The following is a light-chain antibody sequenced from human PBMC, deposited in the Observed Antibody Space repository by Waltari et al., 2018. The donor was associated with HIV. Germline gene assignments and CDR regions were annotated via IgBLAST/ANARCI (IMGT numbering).Light chain of an antibody. J-gene: IGLJ2*01. CDR1: RSHIGSKT. CDR3: AAWDVSLNGLV. V-gene: IGLV1-44*01. Sequence: QSVLTQPPSASGTPGQRVTISCSGSRSHIGSKTVNWYQQLPGTAPTLLIYRNDQRPSGVPDRFSGSKSGTSASLAISGLQSEDEAGYYCAAWDVSLNGLVFGGGTKLTVL. CDR2: RND.